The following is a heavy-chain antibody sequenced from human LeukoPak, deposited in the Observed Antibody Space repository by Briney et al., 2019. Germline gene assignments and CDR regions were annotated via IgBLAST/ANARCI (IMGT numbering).Heavy chain of an antibody. CDR3: ARGFRQYVAAAAY. Sequence: KPSDTLSLTCAVYGVSFSGYYWSWIRQPPGKGLEWIGEVNHSGSTNYNPSLKSRVTISVDTSKNQFSLKLSSVTAADTAVYYCARGFRQYVAAAAYWGQGTLVTVSS. V-gene: IGHV4-34*01. CDR2: VNHSGST. D-gene: IGHD6-13*01. J-gene: IGHJ4*02. CDR1: GVSFSGYY.